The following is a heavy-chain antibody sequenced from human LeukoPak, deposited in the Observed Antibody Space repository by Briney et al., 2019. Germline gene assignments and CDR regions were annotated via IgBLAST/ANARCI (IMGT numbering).Heavy chain of an antibody. V-gene: IGHV1-69*04. Sequence: SVKVSCKASGGTFSSYAISWVRQAPGQGLEWMGRIIPILGIANYAQKFQGRVTITTDESTSTAYMELSSLRSEDTAVYYCASARGPAAPFDYWGQGTLVTVSS. CDR3: ASARGPAAPFDY. CDR2: IIPILGIA. D-gene: IGHD2-2*01. J-gene: IGHJ4*02. CDR1: GGTFSSYA.